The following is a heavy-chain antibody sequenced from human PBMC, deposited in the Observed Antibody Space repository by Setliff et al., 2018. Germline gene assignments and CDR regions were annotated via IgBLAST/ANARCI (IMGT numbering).Heavy chain of an antibody. V-gene: IGHV4-38-2*01. CDR1: GYSISSGYY. J-gene: IGHJ3*02. CDR2: IYHSGST. Sequence: PSETLSLTCAVSGYSISSGYYWGWIRQPPGKRLEWIGSIYHSGSTYYNPSLKSRATISVDTSKNQFSLKLSSVTAADTAVYYCARASSSSWYRSGNGEPDAFDIWGQGTMVTVSS. CDR3: ARASSSSWYRSGNGEPDAFDI. D-gene: IGHD6-13*01.